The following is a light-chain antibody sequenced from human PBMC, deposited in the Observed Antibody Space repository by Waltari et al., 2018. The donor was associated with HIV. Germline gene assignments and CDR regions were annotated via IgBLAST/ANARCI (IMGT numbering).Light chain of an antibody. J-gene: IGLJ3*02. CDR3: AAWDDSLSGWV. V-gene: IGLV1-47*01. Sequence: QSALTQPPSTSGTPGQTVTIPCSGSSSNIGDTYVSWYQQLPGTAPKLLIYRNSQRPSGVRDRFSGSKSGTSASLAINDLRSEDEAEYHCAAWDDSLSGWVFGGGPNLTVL. CDR1: SSNIGDTY. CDR2: RNS.